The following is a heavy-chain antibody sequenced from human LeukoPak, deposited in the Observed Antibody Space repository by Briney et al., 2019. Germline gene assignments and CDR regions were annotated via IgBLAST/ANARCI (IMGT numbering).Heavy chain of an antibody. CDR3: ARETTGVAFDY. Sequence: GASVKVSCKASGYTFTSYYMHWVRQASGQGLEWMGGIIPIFGTANYAQKFQGRVTITADESTSTAYMELSSLRSEDTAVYYCARETTGVAFDYWGQGTLVTVSS. D-gene: IGHD4-17*01. CDR2: IIPIFGTA. CDR1: GYTFTSYY. J-gene: IGHJ4*02. V-gene: IGHV1-69*13.